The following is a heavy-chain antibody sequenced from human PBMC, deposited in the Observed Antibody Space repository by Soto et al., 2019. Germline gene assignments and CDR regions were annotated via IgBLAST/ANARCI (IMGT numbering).Heavy chain of an antibody. CDR1: GYSFTTYW. V-gene: IGHV5-51*01. D-gene: IGHD1-26*01. CDR2: IYPYDSET. J-gene: IGHJ4*02. CDR3: GRNLVGATRGNFDY. Sequence: GESLKISCKASGYSFTTYWIGWVRQMPGKGLEWMGIIYPYDSETRYSPSFQGQVTISADKSISAAYLQWSSLKASDTAMYYCGRNLVGATRGNFDYWGQGTLVTVSS.